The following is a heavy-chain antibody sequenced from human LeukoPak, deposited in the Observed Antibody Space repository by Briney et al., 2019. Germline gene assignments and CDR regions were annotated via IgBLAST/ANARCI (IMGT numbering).Heavy chain of an antibody. CDR1: GYTFTNYD. J-gene: IGHJ5*02. V-gene: IGHV1-8*01. CDR3: ARGRWTGYCTSTNCYSGLDP. D-gene: IGHD2-2*02. Sequence: VASVKVSCKASGYTFTNYDINWVRQATGQGLEWMGWMNPNSGNTGYAQKFQGRVAMTRNTSINTAYMELSSLRSEDTAVYYCARGRWTGYCTSTNCYSGLDPWGQGTLVTVSS. CDR2: MNPNSGNT.